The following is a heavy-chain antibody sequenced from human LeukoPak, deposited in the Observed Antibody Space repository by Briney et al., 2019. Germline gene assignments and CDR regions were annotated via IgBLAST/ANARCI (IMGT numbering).Heavy chain of an antibody. Sequence: SETLSLTRTVSGGSISPSYWSWIRQPPGKGLEWIGYIYYSGSTNYNPSLKSRVSMSVDTSKNQFSLKLISVTAADTAVYYCVRGNSYYDSSGAFDYWGQGTLVTVSS. V-gene: IGHV4-59*01. J-gene: IGHJ4*02. CDR2: IYYSGST. CDR3: VRGNSYYDSSGAFDY. D-gene: IGHD3-22*01. CDR1: GGSISPSY.